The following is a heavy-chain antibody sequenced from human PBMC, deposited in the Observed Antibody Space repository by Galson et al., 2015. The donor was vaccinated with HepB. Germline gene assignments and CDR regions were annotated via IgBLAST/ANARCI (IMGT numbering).Heavy chain of an antibody. J-gene: IGHJ4*02. V-gene: IGHV3-30-3*01. CDR2: ISYDGSNK. Sequence: SLRLSCAASGFTFSSYAMHWVRQAPGKGLEWVAVISYDGSNKYYADSVKGRFTISRDNSKNTLYLQMNSLRAEDTAVYYCARDGLQGYSYGYVFYFDYWGQGTLVTVSS. D-gene: IGHD5-18*01. CDR3: ARDGLQGYSYGYVFYFDY. CDR1: GFTFSSYA.